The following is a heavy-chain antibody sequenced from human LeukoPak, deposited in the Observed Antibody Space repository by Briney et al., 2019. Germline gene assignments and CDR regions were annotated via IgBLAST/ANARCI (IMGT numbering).Heavy chain of an antibody. CDR2: INPNSGGT. D-gene: IGHD1-26*01. CDR1: GYTFTGYY. Sequence: GASVKVSCKASGYTFTGYYMHWVRQAPGQGLEWMGWINPNSGGTNYAQKFQGRVTMTRDTSISTAYMELSRLRSDDTAVYYCAREGGSIVGATYDYWGQGTLVTVSS. J-gene: IGHJ4*02. V-gene: IGHV1-2*02. CDR3: AREGGSIVGATYDY.